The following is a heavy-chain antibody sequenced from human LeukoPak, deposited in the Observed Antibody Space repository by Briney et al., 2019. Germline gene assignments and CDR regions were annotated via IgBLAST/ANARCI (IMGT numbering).Heavy chain of an antibody. Sequence: SETLSLTCAVYGGSFSGYYWSWIRQPPGKGLEWIGEINHSGSTNYNPSLKSRVTISVDTSKNQFSLKLSSVTAADTAVYYCARLGSGGDPYYYYYGMDVWAKGPRSPSP. CDR3: ARLGSGGDPYYYYYGMDV. CDR2: INHSGST. J-gene: IGHJ6*02. D-gene: IGHD4-17*01. V-gene: IGHV4-34*01. CDR1: GGSFSGYY.